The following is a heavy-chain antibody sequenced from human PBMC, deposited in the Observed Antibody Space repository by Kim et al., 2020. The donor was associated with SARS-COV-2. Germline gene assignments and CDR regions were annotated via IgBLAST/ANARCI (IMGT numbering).Heavy chain of an antibody. CDR1: GYIFADYW. CDR3: ARLYGTTLADF. Sequence: GESLKISCHTSGYIFADYWISWVRHVPGKGLEWMGKIDPSDSFTSYNPLFEGHVSISADKFATTAYLQWTTLEASDTAMYYCARLYGTTLADFWGQGTLVKVSS. CDR2: IDPSDSFT. V-gene: IGHV5-10-1*01. J-gene: IGHJ4*02. D-gene: IGHD1-1*01.